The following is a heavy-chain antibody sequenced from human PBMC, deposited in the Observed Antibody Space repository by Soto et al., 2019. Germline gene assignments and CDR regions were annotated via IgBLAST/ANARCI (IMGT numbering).Heavy chain of an antibody. Sequence: VGSLRLSCAVSGFTFSSYAMSWVRQAPGKGLEWASAISGSGGSTYYADSVKGRFTISRDNSKNTLYLQMNSLRAEDTAVYYCAKDRGRGLATYYDSSGYPRAFDIWGQGTMVTVSS. D-gene: IGHD3-22*01. CDR2: ISGSGGST. J-gene: IGHJ3*02. CDR3: AKDRGRGLATYYDSSGYPRAFDI. V-gene: IGHV3-23*01. CDR1: GFTFSSYA.